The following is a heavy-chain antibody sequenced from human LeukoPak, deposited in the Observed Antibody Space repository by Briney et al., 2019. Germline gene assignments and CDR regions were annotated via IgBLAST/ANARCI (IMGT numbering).Heavy chain of an antibody. CDR1: GFTFSSYA. V-gene: IGHV3-30-3*01. J-gene: IGHJ4*02. CDR2: ISYDGSNK. D-gene: IGHD3-22*01. Sequence: GRSLRLSCAASGFTFSSYAMHWVRQAPGKGLEWVAVISYDGSNKYYADSVKGRFTISRDNSKNTLYLQMNSLRAEDTAVYYCARVLSRGMSSGCYSPLDYWGQGTLVTVSS. CDR3: ARVLSRGMSSGCYSPLDY.